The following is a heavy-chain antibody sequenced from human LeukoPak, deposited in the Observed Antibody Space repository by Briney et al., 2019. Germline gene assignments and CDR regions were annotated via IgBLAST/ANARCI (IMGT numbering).Heavy chain of an antibody. CDR3: ARDPSLNGWFDP. CDR2: IYTSGST. J-gene: IGHJ5*02. CDR1: GGSISSGSYY. D-gene: IGHD1-1*01. V-gene: IGHV4-61*02. Sequence: PSETLSLTCTVSGGSISSGSYYWSWIRQPAGKGLEWIGRIYTSGSTNYNPSLKSRVTMSVDTSKNQFSLKLSSVTAADTAVYYCARDPSLNGWFDPWGQGTLVTVSS.